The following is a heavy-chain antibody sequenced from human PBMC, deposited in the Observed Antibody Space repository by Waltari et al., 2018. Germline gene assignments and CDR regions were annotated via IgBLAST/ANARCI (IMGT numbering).Heavy chain of an antibody. CDR3: ARANTIFGVIRTWYYMDV. V-gene: IGHV4-34*01. J-gene: IGHJ6*03. Sequence: QVQLQQWGAGLLKPSETLSLTCVVSGGSFSGYYWSWIRQPPGKGLEWIGEINHSGRTNYNPSRKGRVTISIDTSKIQFSLKLRSVTVADTAVYYCARANTIFGVIRTWYYMDVWGKGTPVTVSS. CDR2: INHSGRT. CDR1: GGSFSGYY. D-gene: IGHD3-3*01.